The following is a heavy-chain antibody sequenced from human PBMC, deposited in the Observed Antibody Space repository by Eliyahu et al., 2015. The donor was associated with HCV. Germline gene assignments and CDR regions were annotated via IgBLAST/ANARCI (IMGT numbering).Heavy chain of an antibody. CDR1: GFTFXSHG. CDR2: ISYDGSNK. J-gene: IGHJ4*02. Sequence: QVQLVESGGGVVQPGRSLRLSCAAXGFTFXSHGRPGVRQAPGKGLEWVAVISYDGSNKYYADSVKGRFTISRDNSKNTLYLQMNSLRAEDTAVYYCAKEIKTYYYDSSGYPHDYWGQGTLVTVSS. CDR3: AKEIKTYYYDSSGYPHDY. V-gene: IGHV3-30*18. D-gene: IGHD3-22*01.